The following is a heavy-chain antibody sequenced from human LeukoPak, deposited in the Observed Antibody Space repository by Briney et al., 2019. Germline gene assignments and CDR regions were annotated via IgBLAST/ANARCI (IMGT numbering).Heavy chain of an antibody. CDR2: IKSKTDGGTT. V-gene: IGHV3-15*01. Sequence: PGGSLRLSCAASGFTFSNAWMSWVRQAPGKGLEWVGRIKSKTDGGTTDYAAPVKGRFTISRDDSKNTLYLQMNSLKTEDTAEYYCTTGPAVVVPAAIDYWGQGTLVTVSS. CDR3: TTGPAVVVPAAIDY. D-gene: IGHD2-2*01. J-gene: IGHJ4*02. CDR1: GFTFSNAW.